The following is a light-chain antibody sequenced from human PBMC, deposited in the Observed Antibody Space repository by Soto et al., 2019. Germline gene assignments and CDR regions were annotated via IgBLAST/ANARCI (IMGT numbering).Light chain of an antibody. J-gene: IGLJ1*01. Sequence: SALAQPRSVSGSLGQSVTISCTGTSSDVGGYNHVSWYEQHPGKAPKLMIYDVTKRPSGVPDRFSGSKSGNTASLTISGLQAEDEADYYCCSFAGSYSYVFGIGTKVTVL. CDR2: DVT. CDR1: SSDVGGYNH. CDR3: CSFAGSYSYV. V-gene: IGLV2-11*01.